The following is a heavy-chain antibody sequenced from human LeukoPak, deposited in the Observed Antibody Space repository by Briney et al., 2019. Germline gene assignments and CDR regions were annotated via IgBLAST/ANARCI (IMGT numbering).Heavy chain of an antibody. CDR1: GGSISSYY. V-gene: IGHV4-4*07. D-gene: IGHD1-7*01. J-gene: IGHJ5*02. CDR3: AREVTGTTNTLYNWFDP. CDR2: ISTSGSA. Sequence: SETLSLTCTVSGGSISSYYWSWIRQPAGKGLEWIGRISTSGSANYKPSLKSRVTISVDTSKNQFSLKLSSVTAADTAVYYCAREVTGTTNTLYNWFDPWGQGTLVTVSS.